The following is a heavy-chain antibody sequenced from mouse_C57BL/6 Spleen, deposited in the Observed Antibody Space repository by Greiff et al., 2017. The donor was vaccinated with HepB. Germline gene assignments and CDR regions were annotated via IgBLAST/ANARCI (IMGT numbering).Heavy chain of an antibody. J-gene: IGHJ2*01. CDR1: GYTFTSYG. CDR2: IDPNSGGT. D-gene: IGHD1-1*01. V-gene: IGHV1-72*01. Sequence: QVQLQQSGAELARPGASVKLSCKASGYTFTSYGISWVKQRPGRGLEWIGRIDPNSGGTKYNEKFKSKATLTVDKPSSTAYMQLSSLTSEDSAVYYCASLVTTVVPFDYWGQGTTLTVSS. CDR3: ASLVTTVVPFDY.